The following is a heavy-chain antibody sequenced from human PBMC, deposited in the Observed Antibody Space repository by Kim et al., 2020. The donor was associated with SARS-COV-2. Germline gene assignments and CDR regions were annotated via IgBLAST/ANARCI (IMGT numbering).Heavy chain of an antibody. V-gene: IGHV1-69*13. D-gene: IGHD3-10*01. J-gene: IGHJ4*02. CDR1: GGTFSSYA. CDR2: IIPIFGTA. Sequence: SVKVSCKASGGTFSSYAISWVRQAPGQGLEWMGGIIPIFGTANYAQKFQGRVTITADESTSTAYMELSSLRSEDTAVYYCARVEEGFGELLSYYYFDYWGQGTLVTVSS. CDR3: ARVEEGFGELLSYYYFDY.